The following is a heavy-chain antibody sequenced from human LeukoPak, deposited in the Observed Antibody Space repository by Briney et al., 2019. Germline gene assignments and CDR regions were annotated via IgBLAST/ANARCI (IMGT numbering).Heavy chain of an antibody. CDR1: GGSFSGYY. V-gene: IGHV4-34*01. Sequence: PSETLSLNCAVYGGSFSGYYWSWIRQPPGKGLEWIGEINHSGSTNYNPSLKSRVTISVDTSKNQFSLKLSSVTAADTAVYYCARGLRITGSTSRLDVWGQGTTVTVSS. J-gene: IGHJ6*02. D-gene: IGHD1-7*01. CDR3: ARGLRITGSTSRLDV. CDR2: INHSGST.